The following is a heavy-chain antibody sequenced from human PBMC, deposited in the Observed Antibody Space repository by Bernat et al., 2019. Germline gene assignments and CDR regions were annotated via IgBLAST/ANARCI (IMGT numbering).Heavy chain of an antibody. V-gene: IGHV3-23*04. CDR3: AKESGSRGPFDF. CDR2: ISASGANT. J-gene: IGHJ3*01. D-gene: IGHD3-10*01. CDR1: GFTFGNYG. Sequence: EVQLVESGGALIQPGGSLRLSCAASGFTFGNYGMNWVRQAPGKGLEWVSAISASGANTYYADSVKGRFTISRDNPKSALYVQMNSLRAEDTALYYCAKESGSRGPFDFWGQGTMVTVSS.